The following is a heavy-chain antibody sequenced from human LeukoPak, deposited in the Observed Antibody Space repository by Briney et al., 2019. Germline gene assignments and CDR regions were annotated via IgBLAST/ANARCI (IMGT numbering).Heavy chain of an antibody. Sequence: PGGSLRLSCAGSGFAFSSHWMTWVRQAPGKGLEWVAAISGSGGSTYYPGSVKGRFTIARDNSKNTLSLQMNTLRAEDTAVYFCARTLVGATSGPDYYFDSWGQGTLVTVSS. V-gene: IGHV3-23*01. CDR1: GFAFSSHW. D-gene: IGHD1-26*01. CDR3: ARTLVGATSGPDYYFDS. J-gene: IGHJ4*02. CDR2: ISGSGGST.